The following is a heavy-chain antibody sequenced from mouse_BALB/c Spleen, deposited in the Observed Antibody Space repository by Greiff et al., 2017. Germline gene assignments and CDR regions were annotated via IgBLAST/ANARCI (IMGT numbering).Heavy chain of an antibody. Sequence: EVQGVESGGDLVKPGGSLKLSCAASGFTFSSYGMSWVRQTPDKRLEWVATISSGGSYTYYPDSVKGRFTISRDNAKNTLYLQMSSLKSEDTAMYYCARTYGNSWYYFDYWGQGTTLTVSS. CDR3: ARTYGNSWYYFDY. J-gene: IGHJ2*01. D-gene: IGHD2-10*02. CDR2: ISSGGSYT. V-gene: IGHV5-6*01. CDR1: GFTFSSYG.